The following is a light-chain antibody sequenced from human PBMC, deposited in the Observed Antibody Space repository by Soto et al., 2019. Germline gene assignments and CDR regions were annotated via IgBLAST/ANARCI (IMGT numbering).Light chain of an antibody. V-gene: IGLV2-14*03. CDR2: DVS. Sequence: QSVLTQPASVSGSPGQSITISCTGTSSDVGGYNYVSWYQHHPGKAPKLLIYDVSIRPSGVSNRFSGSKSGNTASLTISGLQTEDEADYYCDSYTSSTTLYVFRTGTKVTVL. J-gene: IGLJ1*01. CDR1: SSDVGGYNY. CDR3: DSYTSSTTLYV.